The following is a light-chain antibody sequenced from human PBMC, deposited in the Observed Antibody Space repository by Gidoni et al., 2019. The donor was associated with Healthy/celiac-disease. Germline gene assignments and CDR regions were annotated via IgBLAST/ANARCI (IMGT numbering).Light chain of an antibody. CDR3: QQYGSSPET. CDR1: QSARSSY. J-gene: IGKJ1*01. Sequence: DIVLTQSPGTLSLSPGERATLSCRASQSARSSYLAWYQQKPGQAPRILIYGASSRATGIPDRFSGSGSGTDFTLTISRLEPEDFAVYYCQQYGSSPETFGQGTKVEIK. CDR2: GAS. V-gene: IGKV3-20*01.